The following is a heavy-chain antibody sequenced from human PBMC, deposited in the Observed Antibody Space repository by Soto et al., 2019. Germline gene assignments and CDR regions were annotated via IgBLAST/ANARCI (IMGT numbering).Heavy chain of an antibody. V-gene: IGHV4-31*03. Sequence: PSETLSLTCTVSGGSINSAGYYWSWLRQHPGQGLEWIGNIYYSGSTNYNPSLKSRVTISIDTSKNHFSLNLGSATAADTAVYYCARVQTIFGIITVFDYWGQGTLVTVSS. CDR3: ARVQTIFGIITVFDY. D-gene: IGHD3-3*01. CDR1: GGSINSAGYY. CDR2: IYYSGST. J-gene: IGHJ4*02.